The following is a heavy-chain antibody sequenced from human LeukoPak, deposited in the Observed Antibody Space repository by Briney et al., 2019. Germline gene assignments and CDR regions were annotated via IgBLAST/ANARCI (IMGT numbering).Heavy chain of an antibody. V-gene: IGHV3-33*01. J-gene: IGHJ4*02. CDR1: GFTFSSYG. CDR3: ARGYCSGGSCYSNDY. Sequence: GRSLRLSCAASGFTFSSYGMHWVRQAPGKGLEWVAVIWYDGSNKYYADSVKGRFTISRDNSKNTLYLQMNGLRAEDTAVYYCARGYCSGGSCYSNDYWGQGTLVTVSS. CDR2: IWYDGSNK. D-gene: IGHD2-15*01.